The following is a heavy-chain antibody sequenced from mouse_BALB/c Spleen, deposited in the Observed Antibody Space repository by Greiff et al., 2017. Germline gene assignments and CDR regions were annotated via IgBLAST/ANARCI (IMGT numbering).Heavy chain of an antibody. J-gene: IGHJ4*01. Sequence: EVQLVESGGGLVQPGGSLRLSCAASGFTFSSYGMSWVRQTPDKRLELVATINSNGGSTYYPDSVKGRFTISRDNAKNTLYLQMSSLKSEDTAMYYCASLWLRRAMDYWGQGTSVTVSS. CDR2: INSNGGST. CDR3: ASLWLRRAMDY. CDR1: GFTFSSYG. D-gene: IGHD2-2*01. V-gene: IGHV5-6-3*01.